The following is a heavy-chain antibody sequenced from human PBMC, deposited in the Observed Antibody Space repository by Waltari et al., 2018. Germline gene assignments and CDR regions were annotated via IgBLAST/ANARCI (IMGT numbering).Heavy chain of an antibody. CDR1: GGTFGGYA. CDR2: IIPIFGTAP. D-gene: IGHD3-16*01. CDR3: ARRQLGGPFDP. Sequence: QVQLVQSGAEVKKPGSSVKVACKASGGTFGGYAITWVRQAPGEGLEWLGGIIPIFGTAPNYAQKFQGRLTVTADESTATVYMDLSSLRSDDTAVYYCARRQLGGPFDPWGQGTLVSVSS. V-gene: IGHV1-69*12. J-gene: IGHJ5*02.